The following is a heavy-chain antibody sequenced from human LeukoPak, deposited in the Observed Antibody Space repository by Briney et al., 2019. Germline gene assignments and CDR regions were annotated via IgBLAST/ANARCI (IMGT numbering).Heavy chain of an antibody. CDR3: ARAGGYCGRISCPYYFDY. CDR2: MNPNSGNT. V-gene: IGHV1-8*01. J-gene: IGHJ4*02. Sequence: SVKVSCKASGYTFTSYDINWVRQASGQGLEWMGWMNPNSGNTGYAQKFQGRVTMTRNTSISTAYMELSSLRSEDTAVYYCARAGGYCGRISCPYYFDYWGQGSLVAVSS. D-gene: IGHD2-15*01. CDR1: GYTFTSYD.